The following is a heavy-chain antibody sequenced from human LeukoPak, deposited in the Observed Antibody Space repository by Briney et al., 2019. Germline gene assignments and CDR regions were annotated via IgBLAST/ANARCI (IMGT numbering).Heavy chain of an antibody. Sequence: ASVKVSCKTSGYTFSHYGVTWVRRAPGQGLEWMGWITTYNDNTKFARKFQGRVTLTTDTSSTTVYMELRGLRSDDTAIYYCAKDQGYSSNWWGKNWFDPWGQGTLVTVSS. CDR2: ITTYNDNT. V-gene: IGHV1-18*01. CDR3: AKDQGYSSNWWGKNWFDP. J-gene: IGHJ5*02. CDR1: GYTFSHYG. D-gene: IGHD2-2*01.